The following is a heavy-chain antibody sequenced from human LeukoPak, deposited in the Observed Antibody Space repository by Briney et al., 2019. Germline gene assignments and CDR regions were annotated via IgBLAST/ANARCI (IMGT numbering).Heavy chain of an antibody. V-gene: IGHV3-23*01. D-gene: IGHD3-22*01. CDR1: GFTVSSNY. CDR2: ISGSGGST. Sequence: PGGSLRLSCAASGFTVSSNYMSWVRQAPGKGLEWVSAISGSGGSTYYADSVKGRFTISRDNSKNTLYLQMNSLRAEDTAVYYCAKGSSSGCHDAFDIWGQGTMVTVSS. CDR3: AKGSSSGCHDAFDI. J-gene: IGHJ3*02.